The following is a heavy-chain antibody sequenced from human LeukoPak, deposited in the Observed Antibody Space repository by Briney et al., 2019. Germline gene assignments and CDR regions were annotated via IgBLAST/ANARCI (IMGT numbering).Heavy chain of an antibody. Sequence: GGTLRLSCVASGFTFSNYGMNWVRQAPGKGLEWVSGIVGSGVTTYYADSVKGRFTISRDNSKNTLYLHMNGLRVEDTAIYYCARGRHSSGRNHFDYWGQGTLVTVSS. CDR1: GFTFSNYG. J-gene: IGHJ4*02. CDR3: ARGRHSSGRNHFDY. V-gene: IGHV3-23*01. D-gene: IGHD6-19*01. CDR2: IVGSGVTT.